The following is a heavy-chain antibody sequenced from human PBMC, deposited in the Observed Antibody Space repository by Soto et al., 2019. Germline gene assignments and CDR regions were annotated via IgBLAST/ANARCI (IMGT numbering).Heavy chain of an antibody. CDR3: TRDIGGKGAY. CDR2: IDEYGSTI. J-gene: IGHJ4*02. Sequence: EVQLVESGGGLVQPGGSLRLSCAASGFTFSSYWMHWVRQVPGKGLLWVSRIDEYGSTINYADSVRGRFPISRANARNTLYLEMKGLRAGDTALYYFTRDIGGKGAYWGPGTLVTVSS. D-gene: IGHD3-10*01. CDR1: GFTFSSYW. V-gene: IGHV3-74*01.